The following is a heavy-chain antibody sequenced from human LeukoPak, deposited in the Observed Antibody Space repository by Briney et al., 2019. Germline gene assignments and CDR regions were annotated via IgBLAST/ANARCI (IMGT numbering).Heavy chain of an antibody. D-gene: IGHD3-10*01. CDR3: ARAAVLVSARYYYGSGSYYPFGP. V-gene: IGHV3-30*04. CDR2: ISYDGSNK. CDR1: GFTFSSYA. Sequence: GGSLRLSCAASGFTFSSYAMHWVRQAPGKGLEWVAVISYDGSNKYYADSVKGRFTISRDNSKNTLYLQMNSLRAEDTAVYYCARAAVLVSARYYYGSGSYYPFGPWGQGTLVTVSS. J-gene: IGHJ5*02.